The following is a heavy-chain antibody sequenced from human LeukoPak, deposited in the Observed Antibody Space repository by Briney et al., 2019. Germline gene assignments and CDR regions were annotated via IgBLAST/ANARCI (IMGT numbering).Heavy chain of an antibody. V-gene: IGHV4-59*08. Sequence: PSETLSLTCTVSGGSISSYYWSWIRKPPGKGLEWIGYIYYSGSTNYNPSLKSRVTISVDTSKNQFSLKLSSVTTADTAVYYCARHRARYDSSGYYFDYWGQGTLVTVSS. CDR2: IYYSGST. J-gene: IGHJ4*02. CDR3: ARHRARYDSSGYYFDY. D-gene: IGHD3-22*01. CDR1: GGSISSYY.